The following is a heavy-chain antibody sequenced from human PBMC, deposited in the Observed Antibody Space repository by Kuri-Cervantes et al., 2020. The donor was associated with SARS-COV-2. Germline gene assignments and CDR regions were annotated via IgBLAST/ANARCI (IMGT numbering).Heavy chain of an antibody. CDR2: ISGSGGST. J-gene: IGHJ5*02. V-gene: IGHV3-23*01. CDR3: AKDLGRPNWFDP. CDR1: GFTFSSYA. Sequence: GESLKISCAASGFTFSSYAMSWVRQAPGKGLEWVSAISGSGGSTYYADSVKGRFTISRDNSKNTLYLQMNSLGAEDTAVYYCAKDLGRPNWFDPWGQGTLVTVPQ.